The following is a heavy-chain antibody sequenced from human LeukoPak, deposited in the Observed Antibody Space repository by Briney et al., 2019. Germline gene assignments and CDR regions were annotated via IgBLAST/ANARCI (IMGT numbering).Heavy chain of an antibody. D-gene: IGHD6-13*01. CDR1: RYTFTGYY. CDR3: ARGGIAAVGTFAFDI. V-gene: IGHV1-2*02. CDR2: INPSSGGT. J-gene: IGHJ3*02. Sequence: ASVKVSCKTSRYTFTGYYMHWVRQAPGQGLEWMGWINPSSGGTNYAQKFQGGVTMTRDTSISTSYMELSSLRSDDTAVYYCARGGIAAVGTFAFDIWGQGTMVTVSS.